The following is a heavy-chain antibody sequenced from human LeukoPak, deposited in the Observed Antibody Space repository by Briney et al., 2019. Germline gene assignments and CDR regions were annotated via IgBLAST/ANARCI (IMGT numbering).Heavy chain of an antibody. CDR3: ARVVAAAGRNNWFDP. D-gene: IGHD6-13*01. J-gene: IGHJ5*02. V-gene: IGHV1-2*02. CDR2: INPNSGGT. Sequence: ASVKVSCKASGYTFTGYYMHWVRQASGQGLEWMGWINPNSGGTNYAQKFQGRVTMTRDTSISTAYMELSRLRSDDTAVYYCARVVAAAGRNNWFDPWGQGTLVTVSS. CDR1: GYTFTGYY.